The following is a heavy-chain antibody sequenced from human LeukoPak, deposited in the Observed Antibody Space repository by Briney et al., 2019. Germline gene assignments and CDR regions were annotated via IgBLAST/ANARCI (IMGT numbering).Heavy chain of an antibody. V-gene: IGHV4-59*01. D-gene: IGHD2-2*01. CDR2: IYYSGST. Sequence: PSETLSLTCTVSGGSTSSYYWSWIRQPPGKGLEWIGYIYYSGSTNYNPSLKSRVTISVDTSKNQFSLQLSSVTAADTAVYYCARGLYLDPWGQGTLVTVSS. CDR1: GGSTSSYY. J-gene: IGHJ5*02. CDR3: ARGLYLDP.